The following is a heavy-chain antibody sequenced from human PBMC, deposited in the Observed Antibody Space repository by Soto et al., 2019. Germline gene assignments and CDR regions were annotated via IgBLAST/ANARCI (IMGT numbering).Heavy chain of an antibody. CDR2: IYYSGST. CDR1: GGSISSDY. Sequence: PSETLSLTCTVYGGSISSDYWSWIRQPPGKGLEWIGYIYYSGSTNYNPSLKSRVTISVDTSKNQFSLKLSSVTAADTAVYYCARDSGLSQRDYYYYGMDVWGQGTTVTVSS. D-gene: IGHD6-25*01. J-gene: IGHJ6*02. V-gene: IGHV4-59*01. CDR3: ARDSGLSQRDYYYYGMDV.